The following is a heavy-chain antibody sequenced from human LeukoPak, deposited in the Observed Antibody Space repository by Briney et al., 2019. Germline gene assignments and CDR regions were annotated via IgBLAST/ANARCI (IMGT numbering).Heavy chain of an antibody. CDR1: GFTFYICA. CDR3: VKDATPRNSIWDYFGK. V-gene: IGHV3-23*01. Sequence: GRCLRLSCVASGFTFYICAMSWVRQAPGKGPEWVSSIGGPTETFYADSVKGRFTVSRDNSQNTLYLQMNSLRAEDTAVYYCVKDATPRNSIWDYFGKWGQGALVTVST. CDR2: IGGPTET. J-gene: IGHJ4*02. D-gene: IGHD4-23*01.